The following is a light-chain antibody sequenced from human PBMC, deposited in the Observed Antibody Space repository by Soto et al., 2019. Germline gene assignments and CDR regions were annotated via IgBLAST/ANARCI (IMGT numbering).Light chain of an antibody. Sequence: SYELTQPPSVSVSPGQTASITCSGDKLGNKYACWYQQKKGPSPLLVIYQDSKRPSGIPERFSGSNSGNTATLTISGTQAMDEADYYCQAWDRSIVVFVGGTKLTVL. J-gene: IGLJ2*01. CDR1: KLGNKY. V-gene: IGLV3-1*01. CDR3: QAWDRSIVV. CDR2: QDS.